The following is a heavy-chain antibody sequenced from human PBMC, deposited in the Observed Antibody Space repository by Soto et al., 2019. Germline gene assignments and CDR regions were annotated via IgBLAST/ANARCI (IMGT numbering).Heavy chain of an antibody. Sequence: QVQLVPSGAEVKKPGSSVKVSCKASGGTFSSYTISWVRQAPGQGLEWLGRISPILGIANYAQKFQGRVTITADKSTSTAYMELSSLRSEDTAVYYCARDAETEGQLDFAVFDYWGQGTLVTVSS. CDR2: ISPILGIA. CDR3: ARDAETEGQLDFAVFDY. CDR1: GGTFSSYT. V-gene: IGHV1-69*02. J-gene: IGHJ4*02. D-gene: IGHD6-6*01.